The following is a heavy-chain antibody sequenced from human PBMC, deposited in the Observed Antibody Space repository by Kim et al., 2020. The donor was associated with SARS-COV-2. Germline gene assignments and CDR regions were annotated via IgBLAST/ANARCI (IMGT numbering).Heavy chain of an antibody. CDR3: AREDNAFDI. Sequence: STNYTPSLKSRVTISVDTSKNQFSLKLSSVTAVDTAVYYCAREDNAFDIWGQGTMVTVSS. V-gene: IGHV4-59*01. J-gene: IGHJ3*02. D-gene: IGHD1-20*01. CDR2: ST.